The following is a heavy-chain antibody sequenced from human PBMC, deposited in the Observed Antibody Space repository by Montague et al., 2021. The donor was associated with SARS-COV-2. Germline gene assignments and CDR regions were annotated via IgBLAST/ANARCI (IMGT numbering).Heavy chain of an antibody. D-gene: IGHD6-19*01. V-gene: IGHV4-38-2*02. CDR1: GYSISTGYY. Sequence: SETLSLTCTVSGYSISTGYYWGWIRQPPGKGLEWIGTIYHSGSTYFNPSLKSRVTISVDTSKNQFSLNLSSVTAADTAVYSCAKVAGSHDTFDIWGRGTMVTASS. CDR2: IYHSGST. J-gene: IGHJ3*02. CDR3: AKVAGSHDTFDI.